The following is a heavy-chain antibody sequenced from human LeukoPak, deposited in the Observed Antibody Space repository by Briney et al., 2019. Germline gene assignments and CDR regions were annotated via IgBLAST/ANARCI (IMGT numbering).Heavy chain of an antibody. Sequence: GGSLRLSCAASGFTFSNYGMHWVRQAPGKGLEWVAFIRSDGSNTYYADSVKGRFTISRDNSKNTLYLQMNSLRAEDTAVYYCAKTLTDYCSGVSCYSGSYYFDYWGQGTLVTVSS. D-gene: IGHD2-15*01. CDR3: AKTLTDYCSGVSCYSGSYYFDY. J-gene: IGHJ4*02. CDR2: IRSDGSNT. V-gene: IGHV3-30*02. CDR1: GFTFSNYG.